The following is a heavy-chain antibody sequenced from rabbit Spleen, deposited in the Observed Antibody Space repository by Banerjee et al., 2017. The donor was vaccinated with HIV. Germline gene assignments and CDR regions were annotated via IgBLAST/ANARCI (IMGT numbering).Heavy chain of an antibody. V-gene: IGHV1S45*01. Sequence: QEQLVESGGGLVKPEGSLKLSCTASGFSFSNKAVMCWVRQAPGKGLEWIACINAVTGKAVYASWAKGRYTFSKTSSTTVTLQVTSLTAADTATYFCARDTGTSFSSYGMDLWGQGTLVTVS. CDR1: GFSFSNKAV. CDR3: ARDTGTSFSSYGMDL. CDR2: INAVTGKA. D-gene: IGHD8-1*01. J-gene: IGHJ3*01.